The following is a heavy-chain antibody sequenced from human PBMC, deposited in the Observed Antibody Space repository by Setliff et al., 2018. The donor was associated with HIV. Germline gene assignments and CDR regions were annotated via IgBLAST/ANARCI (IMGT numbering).Heavy chain of an antibody. CDR1: GYTLTELS. J-gene: IGHJ3*02. D-gene: IGHD6-19*01. V-gene: IGHV1-24*01. CDR3: ASVSHTNVAAHDAFDI. CDR2: FDPEDGNT. Sequence: ASVKVSCKVSGYTLTELSRHWVRQAPGKGLEWMGGFDPEDGNTIYAQKFQGRVTMTADTSTDTAYMELSSLRSEDTAVYYCASVSHTNVAAHDAFDIWGQGTMVTVSS.